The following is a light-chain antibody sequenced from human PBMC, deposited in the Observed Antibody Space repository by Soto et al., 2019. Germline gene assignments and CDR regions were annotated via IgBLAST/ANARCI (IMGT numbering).Light chain of an antibody. J-gene: IGKJ4*01. CDR3: EQYGTWPLT. V-gene: IGKV3-20*01. CDR1: QSVSSSY. Sequence: TVVMRPPGALSLSPWHRATVXSSASQSVSSSYLAWYQQKPGHAPRLLIFGASNRANGIPDRFSGSGSGTDFTLTISRLETAAFAVFYCEQYGTWPLTFGGGSTLDNK. CDR2: GAS.